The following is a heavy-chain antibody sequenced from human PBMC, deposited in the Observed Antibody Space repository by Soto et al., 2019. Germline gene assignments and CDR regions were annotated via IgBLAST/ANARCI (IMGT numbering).Heavy chain of an antibody. J-gene: IGHJ6*04. Sequence: EVQLLESGGGLVQPGGSLRLSCAASGFTVSSKYMSWVRQAPGKGLVWVSLIQSGGPTYYADSVKGRFTISRDTSENTVHLQMDSLRAEDTAVYYCARDDVLCDGGRCYGVTLDVWGKGTTVTVSS. CDR2: IQSGGPT. CDR1: GFTVSSKY. V-gene: IGHV3-66*01. D-gene: IGHD2-15*01. CDR3: ARDDVLCDGGRCYGVTLDV.